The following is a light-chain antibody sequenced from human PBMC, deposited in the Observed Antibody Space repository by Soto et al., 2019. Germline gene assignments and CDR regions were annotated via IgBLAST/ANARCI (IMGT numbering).Light chain of an antibody. CDR2: EVS. CDR3: CSYTGSLTLL. V-gene: IGLV2-14*01. J-gene: IGLJ7*01. CDR1: SSDVGGYDY. Sequence: QSVLTQPASVSGSPGQSITISCTGSSSDVGGYDYVSWYQQHPGKAPKLMIYEVSNRPSGVSNRFSGSKSGNTASLTISGLQAEDDADYYCCSYTGSLTLLFGGGTQLTVL.